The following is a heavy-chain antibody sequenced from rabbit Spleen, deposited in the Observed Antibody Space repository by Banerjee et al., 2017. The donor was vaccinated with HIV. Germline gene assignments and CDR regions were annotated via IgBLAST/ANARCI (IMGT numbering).Heavy chain of an antibody. CDR3: ARDLILASLTL. V-gene: IGHV1S40*01. Sequence: QSLGESGGDLVKPGASLTLTCTASGFTLSSYYLCWVRQAPGKGLELIACIGTSSGSTWYASWAKGRFTISKTSSTTVTLQMTSLTAADTATYFCARDLILASLTLWGPGTLVTVS. CDR1: GFTLSSYY. CDR2: IGTSSGST. J-gene: IGHJ4*01. D-gene: IGHD3-3*01.